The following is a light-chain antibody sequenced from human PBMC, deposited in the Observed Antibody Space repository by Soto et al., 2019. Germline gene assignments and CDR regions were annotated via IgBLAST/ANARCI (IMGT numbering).Light chain of an antibody. CDR2: EGS. J-gene: IGLJ1*01. CDR1: SSDVGSYNL. CDR3: CSYAGSSTPFA. V-gene: IGLV2-23*01. Sequence: QSALTQPASVSGSPGQSITISCAGTSSDVGSYNLVSWYQQYPGKAPKLMIYEGSKRPSGISNRFSGSKSDNTASLTISGLQAEDEADYYCCSYAGSSTPFAFGTGTQLTVL.